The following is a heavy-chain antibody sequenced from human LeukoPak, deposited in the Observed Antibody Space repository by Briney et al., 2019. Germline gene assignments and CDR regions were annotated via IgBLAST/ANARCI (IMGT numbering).Heavy chain of an antibody. CDR1: GFTFDDYA. V-gene: IGHV3-49*03. J-gene: IGHJ3*02. Sequence: GGSLRLSCSASGFTFDDYAVSWFRQAPGKGLEWVGFIRSKAFGGTPEYAASVRGRFTISRDDSKSIAYLQMNSLKTEDTAVYYCARDRSGYCSSTSCYGDAFDIWGQGTMVTVSS. D-gene: IGHD2-2*01. CDR3: ARDRSGYCSSTSCYGDAFDI. CDR2: IRSKAFGGTP.